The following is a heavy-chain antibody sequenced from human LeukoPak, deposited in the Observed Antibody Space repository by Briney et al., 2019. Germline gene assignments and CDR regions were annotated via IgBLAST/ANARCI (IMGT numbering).Heavy chain of an antibody. D-gene: IGHD1-26*01. CDR3: ARSGRKNPPAY. CDR2: ISNSGST. CDR1: GGSISSGDYN. V-gene: IGHV4-30-4*01. Sequence: SQTLSLTCTVSGGSISSGDYNWSWVRQPPGKGLEWIGYISNSGSTSYNPSLKSRVTISVDMSKNQFSLKLSSVTVVDTAVYYCARSGRKNPPAYWGQGTLVTVSS. J-gene: IGHJ4*02.